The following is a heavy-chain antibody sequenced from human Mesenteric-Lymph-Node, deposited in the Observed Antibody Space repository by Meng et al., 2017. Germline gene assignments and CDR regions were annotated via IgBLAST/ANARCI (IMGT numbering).Heavy chain of an antibody. J-gene: IGHJ6*02. Sequence: GGSLRLSCAASGFTFSSYAMSWVRQAPGTGLEWVSVIYSGGSTYYADSVKGRFTISRETSKNTLYLQMISLRAEDTAVYYCAKGTGSIAEDGIEHYWGQGTTVTVAS. V-gene: IGHV3-23*03. CDR1: GFTFSSYA. D-gene: IGHD6-13*01. CDR2: IYSGGST. CDR3: AKGTGSIAEDGIEHY.